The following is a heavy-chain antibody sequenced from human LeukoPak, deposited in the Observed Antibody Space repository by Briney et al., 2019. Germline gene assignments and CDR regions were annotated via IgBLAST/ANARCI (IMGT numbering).Heavy chain of an antibody. Sequence: SVKVSCKASGGTFSSYAISWVRQAPGQGLEWMGGIIPIFGTANYAQKFQGRVTITTDESTSTAYMELSSLRSEDTAVYYCARDRSGSYRRGWFDPWAREPWSPSPQ. D-gene: IGHD1-26*01. CDR3: ARDRSGSYRRGWFDP. J-gene: IGHJ5*02. CDR1: GGTFSSYA. V-gene: IGHV1-69*05. CDR2: IIPIFGTA.